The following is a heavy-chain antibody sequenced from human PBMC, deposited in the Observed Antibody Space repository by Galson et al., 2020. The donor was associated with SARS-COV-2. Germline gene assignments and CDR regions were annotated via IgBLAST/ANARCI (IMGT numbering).Heavy chain of an antibody. J-gene: IGHJ4*02. CDR1: GYPFTRYG. CDR3: ARDSSGVFEY. Sequence: ASVKVSCKASGYPFTRYGFSWVRQAPGKGLEWMGWISGYTGKTEYAERFQGRVTVTIDTSTSSAYLELGSLRSDDTAIYYCARDSSGVFEYWGQGTPVTVSS. D-gene: IGHD3-22*01. V-gene: IGHV1-18*01. CDR2: ISGYTGKT.